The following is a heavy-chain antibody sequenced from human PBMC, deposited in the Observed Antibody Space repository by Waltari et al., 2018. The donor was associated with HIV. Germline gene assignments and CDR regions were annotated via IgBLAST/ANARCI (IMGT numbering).Heavy chain of an antibody. CDR3: AGRMSISVVAGGDDEFEI. V-gene: IGHV3-9*01. J-gene: IGHJ3*02. CDR1: VLCFEDYE. CDR2: SRGIARRI. D-gene: IGHD2-21*01. Sequence: EVQLVGSVGGVVQAGRSLRLCCGGRVLCFEDYEVYSVREVAGKGQGVVGGSRGIARRIAYADSVKGRFTMARDNDNKSLVLQMNSLRPEDTAFDHCAGRMSISVVAGGDDEFEIWGQGTKVTVSS.